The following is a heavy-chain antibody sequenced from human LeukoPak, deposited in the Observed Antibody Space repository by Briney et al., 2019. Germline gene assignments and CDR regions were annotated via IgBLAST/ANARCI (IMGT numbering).Heavy chain of an antibody. CDR1: GGTFSSYA. J-gene: IGHJ4*02. CDR3: ARGGLGGYNWNAKGYYFDY. Sequence: SVKVSCKASGGTFSSYAISWVRQAPGQGLEWMGGIIPIFGTANYAQKFQGRVTITTDESTSTAYMELSSLRSEDTAVYYCARGGLGGYNWNAKGYYFDYWGQGTLVTVSS. D-gene: IGHD1-20*01. V-gene: IGHV1-69*05. CDR2: IIPIFGTA.